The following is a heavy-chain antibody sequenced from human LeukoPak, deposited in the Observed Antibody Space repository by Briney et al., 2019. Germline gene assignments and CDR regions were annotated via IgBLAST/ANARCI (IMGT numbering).Heavy chain of an antibody. CDR2: IYYSGST. J-gene: IGHJ4*02. CDR3: ARHSELRFLEWNSYYFDY. V-gene: IGHV4-59*08. CDR1: GGSISSYS. D-gene: IGHD3-3*01. Sequence: SETLSLTCTVSGGSISSYSWSWIRQPPGKGLEWIGYIYYSGSTNYNPSLKSRVTISVDTSKNQFSLKLSSVTAADTAVYYCARHSELRFLEWNSYYFDYWGQGTLVTVSS.